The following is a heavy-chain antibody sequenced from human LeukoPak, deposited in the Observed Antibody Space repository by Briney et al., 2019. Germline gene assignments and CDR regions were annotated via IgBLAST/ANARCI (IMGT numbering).Heavy chain of an antibody. V-gene: IGHV3-33*01. J-gene: IGHJ6*02. Sequence: PGGSLRLSCAASGFTFSTYGMEWVRQAPGKGLEWVAVIWYDGSNKYYADSVKGRFTISRDNSNNMLYLQMNSLRVEDTAVYYCAGVVGTARIDYGMDVWGQGTTVTVSS. CDR1: GFTFSTYG. CDR3: AGVVGTARIDYGMDV. D-gene: IGHD1-14*01. CDR2: IWYDGSNK.